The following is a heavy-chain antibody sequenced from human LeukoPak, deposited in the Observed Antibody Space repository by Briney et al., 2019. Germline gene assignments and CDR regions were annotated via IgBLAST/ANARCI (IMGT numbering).Heavy chain of an antibody. J-gene: IGHJ4*02. D-gene: IGHD6-13*01. CDR3: ARGFYSSTFDY. V-gene: IGHV1-18*01. CDR1: GYTITSFA. Sequence: ASVKISCKASGYTITSFAFSWVRQAPGQGLEWMGWISAYNGNTNYAQKLQGRVTMTTDTSTSTAYMELRSLRSDDTAVYYCARGFYSSTFDYWGQGTLVTVSS. CDR2: ISAYNGNT.